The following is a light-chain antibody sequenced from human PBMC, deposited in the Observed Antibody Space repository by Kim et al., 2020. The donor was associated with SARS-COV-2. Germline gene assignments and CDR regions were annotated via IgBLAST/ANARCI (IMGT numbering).Light chain of an antibody. Sequence: PGKTAVVSSGGNRIGGKRGHWCRQKSGQAPVLVMYYDSDRPSGIPERFSVSNSGTSATLHISRVEAGAEAEYYCQVSASSTDPPVVFGGGTQVTVL. CDR3: QVSASSTDPPVV. CDR2: YDS. V-gene: IGLV3-21*04. CDR1: RIGGKR. J-gene: IGLJ2*01.